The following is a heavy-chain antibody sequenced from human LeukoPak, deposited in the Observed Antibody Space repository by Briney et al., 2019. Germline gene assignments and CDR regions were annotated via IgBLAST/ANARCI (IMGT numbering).Heavy chain of an antibody. J-gene: IGHJ4*02. CDR1: GFTFSSYG. CDR3: AKALIAVAPGGDY. D-gene: IGHD6-19*01. Sequence: GGSLRLSCAASGFTFSSYGMHWVRQAPGKGLEWVAFIRYDGSNKYYADSVKGRFTISRDNSKNTLYLQMNSLRAEDTAVYYCAKALIAVAPGGDYWGQGTLVTVSS. CDR2: IRYDGSNK. V-gene: IGHV3-30*02.